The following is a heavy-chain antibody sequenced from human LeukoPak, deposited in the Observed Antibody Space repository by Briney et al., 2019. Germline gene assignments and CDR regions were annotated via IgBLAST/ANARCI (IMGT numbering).Heavy chain of an antibody. CDR3: ASSHDSAGND. D-gene: IGHD2-15*01. V-gene: IGHV3-7*01. J-gene: IGHJ1*01. Sequence: GGSLRFSCAASGFTFSTSWMSWVRQAPGKGLGWLANINPDGRATFYVDSVKGRFIISRDNAKNSLFLQMSSLRDDDTALYYCASSHDSAGNDWGQGTVVTVYS. CDR2: INPDGRAT. CDR1: GFTFSTSW.